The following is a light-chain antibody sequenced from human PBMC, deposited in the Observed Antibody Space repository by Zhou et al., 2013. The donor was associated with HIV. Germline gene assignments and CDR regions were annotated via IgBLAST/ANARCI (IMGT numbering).Light chain of an antibody. CDR2: AAS. CDR1: LDIRND. CDR3: QQSYTTPWT. Sequence: DIQMTQSPSSLSASIGDRVTITCRASLDIRNDLGWYQQKPGKAPNLLIYAASSLQSGVPSRFSGSGSGTHFTLTISSLQPDDFAIYYCQQSYTTPWTFGQGTKVEI. V-gene: IGKV1-39*01. J-gene: IGKJ1*01.